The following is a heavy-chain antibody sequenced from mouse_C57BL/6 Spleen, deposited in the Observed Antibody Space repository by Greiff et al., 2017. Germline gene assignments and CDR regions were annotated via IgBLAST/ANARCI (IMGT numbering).Heavy chain of an antibody. D-gene: IGHD1-1*01. CDR2: IYPGNSDT. CDR3: TLIYYYGSSYDYFDY. J-gene: IGHJ2*01. CDR1: GYTFTSYW. Sequence: VQLQQSGTVLARPGASVKMSCKTSGYTFTSYWMHWVKQRPGQGLEWIGAIYPGNSDTSYNQKFKGKAKLTAVTSASTAYMELSSLTNEDSAVYYCTLIYYYGSSYDYFDYWGQGTTLTVSS. V-gene: IGHV1-5*01.